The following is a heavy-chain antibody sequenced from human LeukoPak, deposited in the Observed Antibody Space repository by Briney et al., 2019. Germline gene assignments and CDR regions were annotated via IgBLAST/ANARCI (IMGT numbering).Heavy chain of an antibody. J-gene: IGHJ4*02. CDR1: GLSFSSYT. D-gene: IGHD2-2*01. Sequence: GGSLRLSCAASGLSFSSYTMMWVRQAPGKGLELISYISSKSRTVYYADSVKGRFTISRDNAKNSLFLQMNSLRAEDTAVYYCASGYCSTASCFYWGQGTLVTVSP. CDR2: ISSKSRTV. V-gene: IGHV3-48*01. CDR3: ASGYCSTASCFY.